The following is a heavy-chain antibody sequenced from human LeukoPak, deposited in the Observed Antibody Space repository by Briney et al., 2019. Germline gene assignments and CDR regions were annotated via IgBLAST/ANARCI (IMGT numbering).Heavy chain of an antibody. Sequence: PSETLSLTCTVSGGSISSYYWSWIRQPPGKGLEWIGYIYYSGSTNYNPSLKSRVTISVDTSKNQFSLKLSSVTAAETAVYYCARDPTTGNVGLGMDVWGKGTTVTVSS. V-gene: IGHV4-59*01. D-gene: IGHD1-14*01. CDR2: IYYSGST. J-gene: IGHJ6*04. CDR1: GGSISSYY. CDR3: ARDPTTGNVGLGMDV.